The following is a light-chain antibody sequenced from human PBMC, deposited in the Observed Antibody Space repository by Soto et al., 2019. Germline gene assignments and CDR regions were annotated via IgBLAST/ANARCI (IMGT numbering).Light chain of an antibody. CDR1: SGHSNYA. V-gene: IGLV4-69*01. CDR3: QVWDTNNDHAV. CDR2: VNSGGSH. J-gene: IGLJ2*01. Sequence: QPVLTQSPSASASLGASVKLTCTLSSGHSNYAIAWHQQQPEKGPRYLMKVNSGGSHIKGDGIPDRFSGSSSGAERYLFISSLQSEDEADYYCQVWDTNNDHAVFGGGTKLTVL.